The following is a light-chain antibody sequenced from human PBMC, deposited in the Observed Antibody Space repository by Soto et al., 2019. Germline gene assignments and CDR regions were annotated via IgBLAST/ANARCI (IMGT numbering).Light chain of an antibody. J-gene: IGKJ2*01. CDR1: QSVSNN. CDR3: KQYNDWPYT. V-gene: IGKV3-15*01. Sequence: EIVVTQSPGTLSVPPGEGATLSCRARQSVSNNLAWYQQRPGQAPRLLIHGASTRATGIPARFSGSGYGREFTLTISSLQSEDVAVYYCKQYNDWPYTFGQGTKLEIK. CDR2: GAS.